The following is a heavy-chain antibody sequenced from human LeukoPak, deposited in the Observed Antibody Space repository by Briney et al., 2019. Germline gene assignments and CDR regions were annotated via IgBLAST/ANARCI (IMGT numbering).Heavy chain of an antibody. CDR3: ATTSSRDGYNYPQGFDY. D-gene: IGHD5-24*01. V-gene: IGHV1-69*05. J-gene: IGHJ4*02. CDR2: IIPIFGTA. Sequence: ASVKVSGKASGGTFSSYAIGWVRQAPGQGLEWMGGIIPIFGTANYAQKFQGRVTITTDESTSTAYMELSSLRSEDTAVYYCATTSSRDGYNYPQGFDYWGQGTLVTVSS. CDR1: GGTFSSYA.